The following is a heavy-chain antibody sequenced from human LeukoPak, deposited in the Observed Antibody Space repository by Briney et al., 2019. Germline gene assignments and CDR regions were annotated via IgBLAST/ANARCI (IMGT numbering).Heavy chain of an antibody. Sequence: SETLPLTCAVYGGSFSGYYWSWIRQPPGKGLEWIGEINHSGSTNYNPTLKSRVTISVDTSKNQFSLKLSSVTAADTAVYYCGGRRYYGSGSYYYFDYWGQGTLVTVSS. CDR1: GGSFSGYY. D-gene: IGHD3-10*01. V-gene: IGHV4-34*01. CDR2: INHSGST. CDR3: GGRRYYGSGSYYYFDY. J-gene: IGHJ4*02.